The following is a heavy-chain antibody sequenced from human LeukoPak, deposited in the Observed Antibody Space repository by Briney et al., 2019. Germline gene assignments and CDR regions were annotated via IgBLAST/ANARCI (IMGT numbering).Heavy chain of an antibody. CDR2: ISSNGGST. Sequence: GGSLRLSCAASGFTFSSYAMHWVRQAPGKGLEYVSAISSNGGSTYYANSVKGRFTISRDNSKNTLYLQMGSLRAEDMAVYYCARNSGGSYRNWGQGTLVTVSS. D-gene: IGHD3-16*01. J-gene: IGHJ4*02. CDR1: GFTFSSYA. V-gene: IGHV3-64*01. CDR3: ARNSGGSYRN.